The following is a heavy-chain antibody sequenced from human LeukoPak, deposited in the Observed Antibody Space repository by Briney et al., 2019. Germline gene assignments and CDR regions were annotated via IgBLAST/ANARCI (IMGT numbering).Heavy chain of an antibody. J-gene: IGHJ3*02. CDR1: GGSFSGYY. Sequence: KSSETQSLTCAVYGGSFSGYYWSWIRQPPGKGLEWIGEINHSGSNNYNPSLKSRVTISVDTSKNQFSLKQSSVTAADTAVYYCARGTSEDAFDIWGQGTMVTVSS. CDR2: INHSGSN. CDR3: ARGTSEDAFDI. V-gene: IGHV4-34*01.